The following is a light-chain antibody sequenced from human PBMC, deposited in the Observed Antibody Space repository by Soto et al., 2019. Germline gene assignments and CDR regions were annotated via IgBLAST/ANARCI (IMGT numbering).Light chain of an antibody. CDR2: EVS. Sequence: LTQPASVSGSPGQSITISCIGTSSDVGGYNYVSWYQQHPGKAPKLMIYEVSNRPSGVSNRFSGSKSGNTASLTTSGLQAEDGADYYCSSYTSSTSYVFGTGTKVTVL. CDR1: SSDVGGYNY. J-gene: IGLJ1*01. V-gene: IGLV2-14*01. CDR3: SSYTSSTSYV.